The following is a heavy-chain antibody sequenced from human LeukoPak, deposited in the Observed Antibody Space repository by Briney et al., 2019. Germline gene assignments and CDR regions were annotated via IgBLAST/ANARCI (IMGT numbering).Heavy chain of an antibody. V-gene: IGHV1-2*02. CDR3: ARYYDSSGYPYY. D-gene: IGHD3-22*01. Sequence: ASVKVSCKASGYTFTGYYMRWVRQAPGQGLEWMGWINPNSGGTNYAQKFQGRVTMTRDTSISTAYMELSRLRSDDTAVYYCARYYDSSGYPYYWGQGTLVTVSS. CDR2: INPNSGGT. J-gene: IGHJ4*02. CDR1: GYTFTGYY.